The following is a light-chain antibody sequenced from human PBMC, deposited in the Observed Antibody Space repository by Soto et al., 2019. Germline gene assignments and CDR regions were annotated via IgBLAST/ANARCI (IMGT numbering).Light chain of an antibody. J-gene: IGKJ1*01. CDR2: RAS. CDR1: QSVSSSY. V-gene: IGKV3-20*01. Sequence: EIVLTQSPGTLSLSPGERATLSCRASQSVSSSYLAWYQHKPDQAPRLLIYRASNRAAGIPDRFSGSGSGTDFTLTISRLEPEDFAVYYCQQSGTFGQGTKVEIK. CDR3: QQSGT.